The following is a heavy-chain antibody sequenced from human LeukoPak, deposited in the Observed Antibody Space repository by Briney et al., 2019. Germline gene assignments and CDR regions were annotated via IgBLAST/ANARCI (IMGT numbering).Heavy chain of an antibody. CDR1: GFIFSDYG. J-gene: IGHJ4*02. CDR3: ARALSYSYGSMDF. CDR2: ISYDGNKQ. V-gene: IGHV3-30*03. Sequence: GGSLRLSCAASGFIFSDYGVHCVRQVPGKGLEGVATISYDGNKQYYGDSVKGRFTISRDNAKNSLYLQMNSLRAEDTAVYYCARALSYSYGSMDFWGQGALVIVSS. D-gene: IGHD5-18*01.